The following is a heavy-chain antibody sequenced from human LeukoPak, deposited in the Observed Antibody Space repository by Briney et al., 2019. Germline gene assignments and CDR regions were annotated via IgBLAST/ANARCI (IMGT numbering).Heavy chain of an antibody. CDR2: IYYSGST. D-gene: IGHD2-2*01. V-gene: IGHV4-59*01. J-gene: IGHJ6*02. CDR1: GGSISNYY. Sequence: PSETLSLTCTVSGGSISNYYWTWIRQPPGKGLEWIGYIYYSGSTNYNPSLKSRVTISLDTSKNQFSLKLSSVTAADTAVYYCARGKDCSSTSCYEGYYGMDVWGQGTTVTVSS. CDR3: ARGKDCSSTSCYEGYYGMDV.